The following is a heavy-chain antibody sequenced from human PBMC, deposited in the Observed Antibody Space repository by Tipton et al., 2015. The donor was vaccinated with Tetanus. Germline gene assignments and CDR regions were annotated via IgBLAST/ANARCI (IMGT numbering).Heavy chain of an antibody. V-gene: IGHV3-33*01. J-gene: IGHJ4*02. CDR1: GFTFSSYG. D-gene: IGHD3-9*01. CDR2: IWYDGSNK. Sequence: SLRLSCAASGFTFSSYGMHWVRQAPGKGLEWVAVIWYDGSNKYYADSVKGRFTISRDNSKNTLYLQMNSLRAEDTAVYYCARDLPQYDILTGYFHGTIDYWGQGTLVTVSS. CDR3: ARDLPQYDILTGYFHGTIDY.